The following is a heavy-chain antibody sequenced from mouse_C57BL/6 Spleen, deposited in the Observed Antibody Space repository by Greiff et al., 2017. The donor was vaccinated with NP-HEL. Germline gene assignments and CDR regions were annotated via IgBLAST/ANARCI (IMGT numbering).Heavy chain of an antibody. CDR1: GYSITSGYY. CDR3: ARGDGYDPYYYAMDY. J-gene: IGHJ4*01. V-gene: IGHV3-6*01. Sequence: EVQLVESGPGLVKPSQSLSLTCSVTGYSITSGYYWTWIRQFPGNQLEWMGYISYDGSNNYNPSLKNRISITRDTSKNQFFLKLNSVTTEDTATYYCARGDGYDPYYYAMDYWGQGTSVTVSS. D-gene: IGHD2-2*01. CDR2: ISYDGSN.